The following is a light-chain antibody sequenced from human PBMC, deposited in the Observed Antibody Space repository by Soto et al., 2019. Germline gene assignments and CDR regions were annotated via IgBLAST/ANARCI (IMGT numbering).Light chain of an antibody. V-gene: IGKV2-30*01. CDR2: EVS. Sequence: DVVMTQSPLSLPVTLGQPASISCRSSQSLVYSDGNTYLNWFQQRPGQSPRRLIYEVSKRGAGAPDRFSGRGSGAYFTLNISRVEAEDVGVYYCMQSARWPGTFGQGTKVEIK. CDR1: QSLVYSDGNTY. CDR3: MQSARWPGT. J-gene: IGKJ1*01.